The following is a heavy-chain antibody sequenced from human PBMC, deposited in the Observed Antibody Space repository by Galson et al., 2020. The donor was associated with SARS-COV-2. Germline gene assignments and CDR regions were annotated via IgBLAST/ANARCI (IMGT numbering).Heavy chain of an antibody. V-gene: IGHV4-28*01. CDR1: GYSISNIDW. D-gene: IGHD5-18*01. CDR2: IYYSGFT. J-gene: IGHJ3*02. Sequence: ETSETLSLTCAVSGYSISNIDWWVWIRQPPGKGLECIGYIYYSGFTYYNPSLKSRVTMSIDTSKNQFSMKLTSVTDLDTAVYYCARMVDTTMEDDGFNIWGKGTVVNV. CDR3: ARMVDTTMEDDGFNI.